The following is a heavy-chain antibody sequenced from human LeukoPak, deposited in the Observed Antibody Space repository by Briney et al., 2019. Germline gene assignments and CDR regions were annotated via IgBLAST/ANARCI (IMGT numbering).Heavy chain of an antibody. Sequence: SETLSLTCTVSGGSISSYYWSWIRQPAGKGLEWIGRIYTSGSTNYNPSLKSRVTMSVDTSKNQFSLKLSSVTAADTAVYYCARFRVGAHAPDAFDIWGQGTMVTVSS. CDR1: GGSISSYY. V-gene: IGHV4-4*07. CDR2: IYTSGST. CDR3: ARFRVGAHAPDAFDI. D-gene: IGHD1-26*01. J-gene: IGHJ3*02.